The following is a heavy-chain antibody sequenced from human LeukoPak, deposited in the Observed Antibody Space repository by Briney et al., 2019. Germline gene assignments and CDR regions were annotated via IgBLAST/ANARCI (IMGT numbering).Heavy chain of an antibody. CDR2: IDSTSAYM. J-gene: IGHJ4*02. D-gene: IGHD3-10*01. CDR3: ARDTSGSYVTTYFDY. CDR1: GITFSSAS. Sequence: GGSLRLSCSASGITFSSASMNWVRQAPGKGLEWVSYIDSTSAYMIYADSVQGRFSISRDNAKNALYLQMNSLRAEDTAVYYCARDTSGSYVTTYFDYWGQGTPVTVSS. V-gene: IGHV3-21*01.